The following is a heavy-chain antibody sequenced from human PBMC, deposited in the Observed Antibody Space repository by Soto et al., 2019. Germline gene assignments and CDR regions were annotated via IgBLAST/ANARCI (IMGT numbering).Heavy chain of an antibody. J-gene: IGHJ6*02. V-gene: IGHV3-23*01. CDR2: ISGSGGST. CDR3: AKAAKNVLRFLDWFRPPLGYGMDV. D-gene: IGHD3-3*01. Sequence: HPGGSLRLSCAASGFTFSSYAMSWVRQAPGKGLEWVSAISGSGGSTYYADSVKGRFTISRDNSKNTLYLQMNSLRAEDTAVYYCAKAAKNVLRFLDWFRPPLGYGMDVWGQGTTVTVSS. CDR1: GFTFSSYA.